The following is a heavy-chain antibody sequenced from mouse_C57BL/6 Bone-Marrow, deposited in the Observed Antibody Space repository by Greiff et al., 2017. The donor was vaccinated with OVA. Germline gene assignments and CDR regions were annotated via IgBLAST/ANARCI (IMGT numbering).Heavy chain of an antibody. CDR2: IHPNSGST. D-gene: IGHD1-3*01. V-gene: IGHV1-64*01. J-gene: IGHJ4*01. CDR1: GYTFTSYW. CDR3: ASELLQWNYAMDY. Sequence: VQLQQPGAELVKPGASVKLSCKASGYTFTSYWMHWVKQRPGQGLEWIGMIHPNSGSTNYNEKFKSKATLTVEKSSSTAYMQLSSLTSEDSAVYYCASELLQWNYAMDYWGQGTSVTVSS.